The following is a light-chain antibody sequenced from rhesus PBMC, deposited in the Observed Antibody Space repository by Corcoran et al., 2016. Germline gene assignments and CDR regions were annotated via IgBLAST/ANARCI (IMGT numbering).Light chain of an antibody. CDR3: QQHDNSPYS. V-gene: IGKV1-69*01. Sequence: DIQMTQSPSSLSASVGDRVTITCRASQGISYWLAWYQQKPGKAPKLLIYRASNLETGVPSRFSGRGSGTDFTLTISSLQPEDIAAYYCQQHDNSPYSFGQGTKVEIK. CDR2: RAS. CDR1: QGISYW. J-gene: IGKJ2*01.